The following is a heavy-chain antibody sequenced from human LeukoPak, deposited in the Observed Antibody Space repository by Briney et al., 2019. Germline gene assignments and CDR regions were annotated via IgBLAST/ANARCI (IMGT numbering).Heavy chain of an antibody. CDR3: ARSPGGNARTWLDY. Sequence: ASVKVSCKASGYTFTNYVLHWVRQAPGQSLEWMGWTNGATGNTRFSQDFQGRLTITIDTSASTGYVELSSLRSEDTAVYYCARSPGGNARTWLDYWGQGTLVTVSS. D-gene: IGHD4-23*01. J-gene: IGHJ4*02. CDR1: GYTFTNYV. CDR2: TNGATGNT. V-gene: IGHV1-3*02.